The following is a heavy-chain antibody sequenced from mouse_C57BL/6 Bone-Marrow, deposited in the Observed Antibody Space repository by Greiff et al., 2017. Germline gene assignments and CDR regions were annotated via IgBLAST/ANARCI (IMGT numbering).Heavy chain of an antibody. CDR2: IFPGDGDT. J-gene: IGHJ3*01. D-gene: IGHD2-4*01. Sequence: QVQLQQSGAELVKPGASVKISCKASGYAFSSYWMNWVKQRPGQGLEWIGQIFPGDGDTNYNQKFKGKSTLTVDKSSSTAYMQLSSLTSEDSAVYYCARDYDYSWFAYWGQGTLVTVSA. CDR1: GYAFSSYW. V-gene: IGHV1-80*01. CDR3: ARDYDYSWFAY.